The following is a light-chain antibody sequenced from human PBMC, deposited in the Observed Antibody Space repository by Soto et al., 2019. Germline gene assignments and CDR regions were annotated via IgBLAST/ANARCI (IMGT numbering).Light chain of an antibody. J-gene: IGKJ4*01. CDR3: QEYNNCHPIT. CDR2: GES. CDR1: QSVSNF. Sequence: IVLTQAAATLPFFVGRRATLSFRVSQSVSNFSAWYQQHPGQAPSLLIYGESTRAAGIPVRFSGSGSGTEFTPTITSLQSEDFAVYYCQEYNNCHPITFGGGTKVDIK. V-gene: IGKV3-15*01.